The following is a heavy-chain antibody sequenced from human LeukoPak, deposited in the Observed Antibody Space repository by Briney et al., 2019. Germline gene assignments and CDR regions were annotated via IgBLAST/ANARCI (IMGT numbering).Heavy chain of an antibody. Sequence: GGSLRLSCAASGFNFGDYHMTWIRQRPGWGLEWVSDIHKGYGRIYYAESVKGRFTISRDNAKNSLFLQMSRLGPEDTAVYYCMRGAWSMLLDYWGQGTLVTVSS. CDR3: MRGAWSMLLDY. CDR1: GFNFGDYH. V-gene: IGHV3-11*04. CDR2: IHKGYGRI. D-gene: IGHD2-8*02. J-gene: IGHJ4*02.